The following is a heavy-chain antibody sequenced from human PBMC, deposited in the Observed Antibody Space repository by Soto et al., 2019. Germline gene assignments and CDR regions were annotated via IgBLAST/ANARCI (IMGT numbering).Heavy chain of an antibody. J-gene: IGHJ5*02. Sequence: QVQLQQWGAGLLKPSETLSLTCAVYGGSFSGYYWSWIRQPPGKGLEWIGEINHSGSTNYNPSLKSRVTISVDTSKNPFSLKLSSVTAADTAVYYCARALPPMMVRGTNWFDPWGQGTLVTVSS. CDR3: ARALPPMMVRGTNWFDP. V-gene: IGHV4-34*01. CDR2: INHSGST. CDR1: GGSFSGYY. D-gene: IGHD3-10*01.